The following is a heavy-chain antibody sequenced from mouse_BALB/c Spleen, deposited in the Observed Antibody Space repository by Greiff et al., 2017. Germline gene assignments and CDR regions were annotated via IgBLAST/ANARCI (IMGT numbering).Heavy chain of an antibody. CDR2: IYPGGGYT. J-gene: IGHJ4*01. D-gene: IGHD1-1*01. CDR1: GYTFTNYW. CDR3: ARGGFITTAGNRAMDY. Sequence: QVQLQQSGAELVRPGTSVKISCKASGYTFTNYWLGWVKQRPGHGLEWIGDIYPGGGYTNYNEKFKGKATLTADTSSSTAYMQLSSLTSEDSAVYFCARGGFITTAGNRAMDYWGQGTSVTVSS. V-gene: IGHV1-63*02.